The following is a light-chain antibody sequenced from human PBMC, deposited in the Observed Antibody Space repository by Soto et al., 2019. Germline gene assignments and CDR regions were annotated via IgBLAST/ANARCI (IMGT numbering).Light chain of an antibody. V-gene: IGKV3-15*01. CDR2: GAS. CDR1: QSVGSN. Sequence: EIVMTQSPATLSVSPGERASLSCRASQSVGSNLAWYQQTAGQAPRLLIYGASTRATGIPARFSGSGSGTEFTLTISSLQSEDFAVYYCQQRSNWPPWTFGQGTKVEIK. CDR3: QQRSNWPPWT. J-gene: IGKJ1*01.